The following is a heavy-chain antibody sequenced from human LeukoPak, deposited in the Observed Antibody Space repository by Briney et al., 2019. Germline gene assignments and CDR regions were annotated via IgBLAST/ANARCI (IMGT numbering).Heavy chain of an antibody. J-gene: IGHJ5*02. V-gene: IGHV1-18*01. CDR2: ITAYNGNT. Sequence: AAVKVSCKASGYTFTSYVISWVRQAPGQGLEWMGWITAYNGNTNYAQKLQRRVTMTTDTSTSTAYMELRSLRSGDTAVYYCARDYGVRPWGQGTLVTVSS. CDR3: ARDYGVRP. CDR1: GYTFTSYV. D-gene: IGHD4-17*01.